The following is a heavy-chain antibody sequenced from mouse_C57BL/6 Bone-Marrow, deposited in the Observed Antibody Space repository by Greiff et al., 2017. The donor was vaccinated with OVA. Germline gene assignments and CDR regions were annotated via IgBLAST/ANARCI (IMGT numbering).Heavy chain of an antibody. D-gene: IGHD1-1*01. V-gene: IGHV1-15*01. CDR3: RITTVVAMDY. Sequence: QVQLQQSGAELVRPGASVTLSCKASGYTFTDYEMHWVKQTPVHGLEWIGAIDPETGGTAYNQKFKGKAILTADKSSSTAYMELRSLTSEDAAVYYCRITTVVAMDYWGQGTSVTVSS. CDR2: IDPETGGT. J-gene: IGHJ4*01. CDR1: GYTFTDYE.